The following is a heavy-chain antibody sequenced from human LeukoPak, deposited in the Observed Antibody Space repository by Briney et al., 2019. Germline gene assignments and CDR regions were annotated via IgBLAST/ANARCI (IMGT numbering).Heavy chain of an antibody. Sequence: ASVEVSCKASGYTFTSYGISWVRQAPGQGLEWMGWISAYNGNTNYAQKLQGRVTMTTDTSTSTAYMELRSLRSDDTAVYYCARVRIYYDILSFDYWGQGTLVTVSS. J-gene: IGHJ4*02. V-gene: IGHV1-18*01. CDR1: GYTFTSYG. CDR3: ARVRIYYDILSFDY. D-gene: IGHD3-9*01. CDR2: ISAYNGNT.